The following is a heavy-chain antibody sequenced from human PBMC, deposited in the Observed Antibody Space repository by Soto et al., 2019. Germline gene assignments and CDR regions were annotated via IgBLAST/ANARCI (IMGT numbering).Heavy chain of an antibody. V-gene: IGHV4-59*01. CDR2: IYYSGRT. CDR1: GGSISDYY. D-gene: IGHD4-17*01. Sequence: SETLSLTCTVSGGSISDYYWSWIRQPPGKGLEWIGYIYYSGRTNYNPSLKSRVTISVDTSKNQFSLKLSSVTAADTAVYYCARGTVTTDYWGQGTLVTVSS. J-gene: IGHJ4*02. CDR3: ARGTVTTDY.